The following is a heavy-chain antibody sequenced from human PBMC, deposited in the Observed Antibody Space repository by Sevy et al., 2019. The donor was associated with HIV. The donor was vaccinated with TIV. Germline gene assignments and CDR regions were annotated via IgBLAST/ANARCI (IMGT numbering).Heavy chain of an antibody. V-gene: IGHV2-5*02. CDR1: GFSFSTSGVG. D-gene: IGHD3-3*01. CDR2: IYWDDDK. Sequence: PTLVNPTQTLRLTCTFSGFSFSTSGVGVGWIRQPPGKALEWLAIIYWDDDKRYSPSLKSRLTISKDTSKDQVVLTMANMDPVDTGTYYCAHRRSKGITITEFDYWGQGTLVTVSS. J-gene: IGHJ4*02. CDR3: AHRRSKGITITEFDY.